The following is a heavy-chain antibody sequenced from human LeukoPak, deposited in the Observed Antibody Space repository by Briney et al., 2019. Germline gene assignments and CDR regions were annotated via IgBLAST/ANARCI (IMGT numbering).Heavy chain of an antibody. Sequence: ASVKVSCKASGYTFTGYYMHWVRPAPGQGLEWMGWINPNSGGTNYAQKFQGRVTMTRDTSISTAYMELSRLRSDDTAVYYCARDRRFGELYTSDYWGQGTLVTVSS. V-gene: IGHV1-2*02. CDR1: GYTFTGYY. D-gene: IGHD3-10*01. J-gene: IGHJ4*02. CDR2: INPNSGGT. CDR3: ARDRRFGELYTSDY.